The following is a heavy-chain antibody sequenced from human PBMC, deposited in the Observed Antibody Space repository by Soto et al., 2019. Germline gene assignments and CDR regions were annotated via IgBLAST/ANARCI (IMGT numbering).Heavy chain of an antibody. CDR2: IIPISGAA. D-gene: IGHD1-7*01. V-gene: IGHV1-69*06. J-gene: IGHJ4*02. Sequence: SVKVSCKASGGTFSNYVVNWVRQAPGQGLEWMGRIIPISGAANYAQKSQGRVTITADKSTSTSYMELSSLRSEDTAVYYCARDMTRTVVPYFDFWGQGTLVTVSS. CDR1: GGTFSNYV. CDR3: ARDMTRTVVPYFDF.